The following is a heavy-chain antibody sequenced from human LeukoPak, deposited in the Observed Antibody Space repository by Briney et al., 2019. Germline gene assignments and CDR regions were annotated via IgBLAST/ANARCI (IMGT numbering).Heavy chain of an antibody. V-gene: IGHV1-2*02. CDR1: GYTFTAYH. Sequence: ASVKVSCKASGYTFTAYHIHWVRQAPGQGLEWIGWINPNSGGTNYAQKFQGRVTVTRDTSTSTVHMELSGLRSEDTAVYYCARDQEGFDYWGQGTLVTVSS. CDR3: ARDQEGFDY. CDR2: INPNSGGT. J-gene: IGHJ4*02.